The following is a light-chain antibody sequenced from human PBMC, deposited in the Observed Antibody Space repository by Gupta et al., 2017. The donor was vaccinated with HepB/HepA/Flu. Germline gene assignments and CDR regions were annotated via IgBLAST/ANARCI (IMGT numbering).Light chain of an antibody. V-gene: IGLV3-19*01. J-gene: IGLJ2*01. CDR3: NSRDSSGNHLNVV. Sequence: SSALTQDPAVSLALGQTVRITCQGDSLRSYYASWYQQKPGQAPVLVIYGKNNRPSGIPDRFSGSSSGNTASLTITGAQAEDEADYYCNSRDSSGNHLNVVFGGGTKLTVL. CDR1: SLRSYY. CDR2: GKN.